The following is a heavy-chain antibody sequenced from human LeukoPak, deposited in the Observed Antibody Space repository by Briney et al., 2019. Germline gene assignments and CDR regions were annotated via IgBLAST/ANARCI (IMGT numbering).Heavy chain of an antibody. Sequence: GGSLRLSCAASGFTFTNYALNWVRQAPGKGLEWVSGIRGSDLRTYYADSVKGRFTISRGNSKNTLYLQMDSLRAEDTAIYYCARDTDISWLLDSWGQGTLVTVSS. CDR1: GFTFTNYA. J-gene: IGHJ4*02. CDR2: IRGSDLRT. CDR3: ARDTDISWLLDS. D-gene: IGHD3-9*01. V-gene: IGHV3-23*01.